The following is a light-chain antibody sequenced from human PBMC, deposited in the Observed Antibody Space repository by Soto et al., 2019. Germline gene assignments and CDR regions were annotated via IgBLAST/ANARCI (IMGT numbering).Light chain of an antibody. Sequence: EIVLTQSPGSLSLSPGERATLSCRASQSVSSYLAWYQQKPCQAPRLLISGASSRATGFPDRFSGSGSGTDFSLTISRLEPEDSAVYYCHQYSSPPRTFGQGTKVEIK. V-gene: IGKV3-20*01. CDR3: HQYSSPPRT. CDR2: GAS. J-gene: IGKJ1*01. CDR1: QSVSSY.